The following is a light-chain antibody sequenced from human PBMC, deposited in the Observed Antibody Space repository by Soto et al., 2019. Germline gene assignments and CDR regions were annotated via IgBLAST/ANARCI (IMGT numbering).Light chain of an antibody. CDR1: QSVSSN. V-gene: IGKV3-15*01. J-gene: IGKJ1*01. CDR3: HQYNNWPPWT. CDR2: GAS. Sequence: EIVMTQSPATLSVSPGERATLSCRASQSVSSNLAWYQQKPGQAPRLLIYGASTRATGIPARFSGSGSGAEFTLTISSLQSEDFVVYYCHQYNNWPPWTFGQGTKVDIK.